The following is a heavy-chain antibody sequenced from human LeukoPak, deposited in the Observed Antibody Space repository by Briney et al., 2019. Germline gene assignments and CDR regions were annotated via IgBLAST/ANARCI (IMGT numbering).Heavy chain of an antibody. CDR3: AKNMGIAAAGGREAFDY. CDR2: ISGSGGST. V-gene: IGHV3-23*01. Sequence: GGSLRLSCAASGFTFDDYAMHWVRQAPGKGLEWVSAISGSGGSTYYADSVKGRFTISRDNSKNTLYLQMNSLRAEDTAVYYCAKNMGIAAAGGREAFDYWAREPWSPSPQ. J-gene: IGHJ4*02. CDR1: GFTFDDYA. D-gene: IGHD6-13*01.